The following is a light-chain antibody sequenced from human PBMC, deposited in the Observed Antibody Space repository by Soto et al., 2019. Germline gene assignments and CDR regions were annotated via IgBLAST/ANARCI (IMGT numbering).Light chain of an antibody. V-gene: IGLV2-14*01. Sequence: QSALTQPASVSGSPGQSITISCTGTSSDVGGYSYVSWYQQNPGKAPKLMIYEVRNRPSGVSNRFSGSKSGNTASLTISGLQAEDEADYYCSSYTSSSTWVFGGGTKVTVL. CDR2: EVR. CDR3: SSYTSSSTWV. J-gene: IGLJ3*02. CDR1: SSDVGGYSY.